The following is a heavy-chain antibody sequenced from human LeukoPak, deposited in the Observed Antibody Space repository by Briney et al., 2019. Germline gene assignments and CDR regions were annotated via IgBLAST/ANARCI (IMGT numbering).Heavy chain of an antibody. V-gene: IGHV4-61*02. Sequence: PSQTLSLTCTVSVGSISSGSYYWSWIRQPAGKGLEWIGRIYTSGSTNYNPSLKSRVTISVDTSKNQFSLKLSSVTAADTAVYYCARHDYGDYNDYWGQGTLVTVSS. D-gene: IGHD4-17*01. CDR2: IYTSGST. CDR1: VGSISSGSYY. CDR3: ARHDYGDYNDY. J-gene: IGHJ4*02.